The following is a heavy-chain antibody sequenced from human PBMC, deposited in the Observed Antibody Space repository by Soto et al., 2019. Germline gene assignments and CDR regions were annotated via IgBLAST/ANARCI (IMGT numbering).Heavy chain of an antibody. V-gene: IGHV2-5*02. Sequence: QITLKESGPTWVKPTQTLTLTCTFSEFSLTSRPMGVGWIRQPPGKALEWLVFIYWDDDKRYSPSLRSRLTITKDTSKNQVVLTMTNMDPVDTATYYCAHRLAGYNWNGGYFDYWGQGALVTVSS. CDR1: EFSLTSRPMG. CDR3: AHRLAGYNWNGGYFDY. J-gene: IGHJ4*02. CDR2: IYWDDDK. D-gene: IGHD1-1*01.